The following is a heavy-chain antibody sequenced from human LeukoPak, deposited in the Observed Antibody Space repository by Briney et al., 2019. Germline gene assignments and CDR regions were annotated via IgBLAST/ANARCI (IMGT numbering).Heavy chain of an antibody. CDR1: GDSITTYY. CDR2: IYYSGST. Sequence: KPSETLSLTCTVSGDSITTYYWSWIRQPPGKGLEWIGYIYYSGSTNYNPSLKSRVTISVDTSKNQFSLKLSSVTAADTAVYYCARAYSSSWYWFDPWGQGTLVTVSS. J-gene: IGHJ5*02. CDR3: ARAYSSSWYWFDP. V-gene: IGHV4-59*01. D-gene: IGHD6-13*01.